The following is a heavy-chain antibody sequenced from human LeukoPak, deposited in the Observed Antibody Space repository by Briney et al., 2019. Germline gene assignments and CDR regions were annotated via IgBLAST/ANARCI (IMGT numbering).Heavy chain of an antibody. Sequence: SETLSLTCTVSGGSISGYYWSWIRQPPGKGLEWIGYIYYSGSTNYNPSLKSRVTISVDTSKNQFSLKLSSVTAADTAVYYCARAPGYGDNWFDPWGQGTLVTVSS. D-gene: IGHD5-12*01. CDR2: IYYSGST. J-gene: IGHJ5*02. CDR3: ARAPGYGDNWFDP. V-gene: IGHV4-59*01. CDR1: GGSISGYY.